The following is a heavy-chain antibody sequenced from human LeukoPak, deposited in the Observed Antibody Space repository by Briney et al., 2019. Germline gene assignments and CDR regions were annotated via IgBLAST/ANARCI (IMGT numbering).Heavy chain of an antibody. CDR3: AKAGGEAAAGRAGFDF. CDR1: GFPFSSYA. D-gene: IGHD6-13*01. V-gene: IGHV3-23*01. CDR2: ISGSGGSS. Sequence: GGSPRLSCAGSGFPFSSYAMSWVRQAPGKGLEWVSGISGSGGSSYYADSVKGRFTISRDNSENTLYLQMSSLRVEDTAVYYCAKAGGEAAAGRAGFDFWGQGTLVTVSS. J-gene: IGHJ4*02.